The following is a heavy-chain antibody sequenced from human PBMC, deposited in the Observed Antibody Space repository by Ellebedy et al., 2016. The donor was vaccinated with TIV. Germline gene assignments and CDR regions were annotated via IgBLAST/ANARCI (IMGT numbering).Heavy chain of an antibody. CDR1: GGSISTFY. CDR2: IYYSGST. V-gene: IGHV4-59*12. Sequence: SETLSLXXTVSGGSISTFYWSWIRQPPGKGLEWIGSIYYSGSTYYNPSLKSRVTISVDTSKNQFSLKVTSVTAADTAVYYCARGSRSGGAASGWFDPWGQGTLVTVSS. D-gene: IGHD1-26*01. CDR3: ARGSRSGGAASGWFDP. J-gene: IGHJ5*02.